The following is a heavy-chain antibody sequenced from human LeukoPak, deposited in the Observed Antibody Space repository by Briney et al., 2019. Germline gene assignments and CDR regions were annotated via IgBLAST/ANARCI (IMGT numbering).Heavy chain of an antibody. CDR2: ISYDGSNK. CDR3: AREIARRYSSGGYLPYYGMDV. V-gene: IGHV3-30-3*01. Sequence: GGSLRLSCAACGFTFSSYAMHWVRQAPGKGLEWVEVISYDGSNKYYADSVKGRFTISRDNSKNTLYLQMNSLRAEDTAVYYCAREIARRYSSGGYLPYYGMDVWGQGTTVTVSS. CDR1: GFTFSSYA. D-gene: IGHD6-19*01. J-gene: IGHJ6*02.